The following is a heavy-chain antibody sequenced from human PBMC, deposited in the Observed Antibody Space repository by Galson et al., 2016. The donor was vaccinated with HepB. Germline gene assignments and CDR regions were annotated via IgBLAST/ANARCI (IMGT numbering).Heavy chain of an antibody. CDR2: ISSSGRTI. D-gene: IGHD4-11*01. CDR3: ARESALTSNWFNPIFDS. V-gene: IGHV3-48*04. CDR1: GFTFSSYS. Sequence: SLRLSCAASGFTFSSYSMNWVRQAPGKGLEWVSYISSSGRTIYYADSVKGRFTISRDNAKNSLSLQMNSLRAEDTAVYYCARESALTSNWFNPIFDSWGQGTLVTVSS. J-gene: IGHJ4*02.